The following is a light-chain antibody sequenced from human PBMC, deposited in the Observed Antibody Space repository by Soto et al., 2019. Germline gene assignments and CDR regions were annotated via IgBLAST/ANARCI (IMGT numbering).Light chain of an antibody. J-gene: IGKJ4*01. Sequence: LTKCPVTLSLSPGERAALSCGASQSVGRILAWYQKKPGEAPRLLIYDASTRATGIPARFSGSGYGTDLSLTISGIEYEDFAVYYCQQRSVWTLTFGGGTKVDIK. CDR1: QSVGRI. CDR2: DAS. V-gene: IGKV3-11*01. CDR3: QQRSVWTLT.